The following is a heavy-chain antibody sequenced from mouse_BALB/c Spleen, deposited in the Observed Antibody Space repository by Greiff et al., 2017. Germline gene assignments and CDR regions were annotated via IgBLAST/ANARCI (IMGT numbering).Heavy chain of an antibody. J-gene: IGHJ2*01. D-gene: IGHD2-2*01. CDR3: ARVGYLYYFDY. V-gene: IGHV3-6*02. CDR2: ISYDGSN. Sequence: VQLQQSGPGLVKPSHSLSLTCSVTGYSITSGYYWNWIRQFPGNKLEWMGYISYDGSNNYNPSLKNRISITRDTSKNQFFLKLNSVTTEDTATYYCARVGYLYYFDYWGQGTTLTVSS. CDR1: GYSITSGYY.